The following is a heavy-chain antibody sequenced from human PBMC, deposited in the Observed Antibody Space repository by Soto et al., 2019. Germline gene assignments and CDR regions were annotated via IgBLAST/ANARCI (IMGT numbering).Heavy chain of an antibody. J-gene: IGHJ6*03. CDR1: GYTFTSYG. V-gene: IGHV1-8*02. CDR3: AIMWIQLWSYMDV. CDR2: MNPNSGNT. D-gene: IGHD5-18*01. Sequence: ASVKVSCKASGYTFTSYGISWVRQAPGQGLEWMGWMNPNSGNTGYAQKFQGRVTMTRNTSISTAYMELSSLRSEDTAVYYCAIMWIQLWSYMDVWGKGTTVTAP.